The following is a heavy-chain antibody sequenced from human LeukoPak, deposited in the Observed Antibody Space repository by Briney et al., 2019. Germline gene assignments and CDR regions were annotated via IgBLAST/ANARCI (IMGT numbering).Heavy chain of an antibody. CDR1: GYTFTSYG. CDR2: ISAYNGNT. Sequence: ASVKVSCKASGYTFTSYGISWVRQAPGRGLEWMGWISAYNGNTNYAQKLQGRVTMTTDTSTSTAYMELRSLRSDDTAVYYCARSIAAAGTWWFDPWGQGTLVTVSS. J-gene: IGHJ5*02. CDR3: ARSIAAAGTWWFDP. V-gene: IGHV1-18*04. D-gene: IGHD6-13*01.